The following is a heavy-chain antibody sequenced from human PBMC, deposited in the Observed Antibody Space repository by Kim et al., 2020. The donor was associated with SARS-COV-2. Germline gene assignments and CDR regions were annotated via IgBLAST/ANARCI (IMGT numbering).Heavy chain of an antibody. CDR1: GFTFSSYA. Sequence: GGSLRLSCAASGFTFSSYAMHWVRQAPGKGLEWVAVIWYDGSNKYYADSVKGRFTISRDNSKNTLYLQMNSLRAEDTAVYYCAKSPWRGVSATAYFDYWGQGTLVTVSS. CDR2: IWYDGSNK. V-gene: IGHV3-33*06. CDR3: AKSPWRGVSATAYFDY. J-gene: IGHJ4*02. D-gene: IGHD2-21*02.